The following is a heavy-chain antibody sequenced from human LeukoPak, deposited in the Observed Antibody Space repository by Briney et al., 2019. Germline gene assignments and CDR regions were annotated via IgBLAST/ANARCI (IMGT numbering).Heavy chain of an antibody. D-gene: IGHD3-22*01. V-gene: IGHV3-23*01. J-gene: IGHJ4*02. CDR1: GFTFSSYA. CDR2: ISGSGGST. Sequence: GGSLRLSCAASGFTFSSYAMSWVRQAPGKGLEWVSAISGSGGSTYYASSVKGRFTISRDNSKNTLYLQMNSLRAEDTAVYYCAKFQRDSSGYYEVERPFDYWGQGTLVTVSS. CDR3: AKFQRDSSGYYEVERPFDY.